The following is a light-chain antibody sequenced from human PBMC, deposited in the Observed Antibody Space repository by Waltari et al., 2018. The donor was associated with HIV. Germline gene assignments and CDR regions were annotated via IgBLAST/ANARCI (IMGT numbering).Light chain of an antibody. Sequence: EIVLTQSPATLSLSPVDRATLSCRASQSLTTYLGWYQQKPGQAPRLLIYDASTRATGIPARFSGSGSETDFTLTISSLEPEDFAVYYCQHRYNWPRTFGQGTRLEIK. CDR1: QSLTTY. V-gene: IGKV3-11*01. J-gene: IGKJ5*01. CDR3: QHRYNWPRT. CDR2: DAS.